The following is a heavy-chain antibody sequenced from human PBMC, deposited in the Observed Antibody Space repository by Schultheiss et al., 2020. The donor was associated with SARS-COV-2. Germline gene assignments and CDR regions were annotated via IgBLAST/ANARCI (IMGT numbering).Heavy chain of an antibody. V-gene: IGHV5-51*01. CDR2: IYPGDSDT. J-gene: IGHJ4*02. CDR3: ARPPDYGDYVGGY. CDR1: GYSFTSYW. D-gene: IGHD4-17*01. Sequence: GGSLRLSCKGSGYSFTSYWIGWVRQMPGKGLEWMGIIYPGDSDTRYSPSFQGQVTISADKSISTAYLQWSSLKASDTAMYYCARPPDYGDYVGGYWGQGTLVTVSS.